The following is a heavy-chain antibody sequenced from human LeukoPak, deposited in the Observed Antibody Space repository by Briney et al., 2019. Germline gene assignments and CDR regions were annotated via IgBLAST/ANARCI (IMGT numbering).Heavy chain of an antibody. CDR3: ARVDYDFWSGYYYFDY. CDR1: GGTFSNYD. J-gene: IGHJ4*02. D-gene: IGHD3-3*01. CDR2: INPNSGGT. Sequence: ASVKVSCKASGGTFSNYDISWVRQAPGQGLEWMGWINPNSGGTNYAQKFQGRVTMTRDTSISTAYMELSRLRSDDTAVYYCARVDYDFWSGYYYFDYWGQGTLVTVSS. V-gene: IGHV1-2*02.